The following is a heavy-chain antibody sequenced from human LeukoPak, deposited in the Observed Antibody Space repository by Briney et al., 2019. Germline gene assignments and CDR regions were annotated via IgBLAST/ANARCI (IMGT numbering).Heavy chain of an antibody. V-gene: IGHV4-38-2*02. CDR2: IYHSGST. Sequence: SETLSLTCTVSGYSISSGYYWGWIRQPPGKGLEWIGSIYHSGSTYYNPSLKSRVTISVDTSKNQFSLKLSSVTAADTAVYYCARVSAKGAFDIWGQGTMVTVSS. CDR3: ARVSAKGAFDI. D-gene: IGHD4/OR15-4a*01. J-gene: IGHJ3*02. CDR1: GYSISSGYY.